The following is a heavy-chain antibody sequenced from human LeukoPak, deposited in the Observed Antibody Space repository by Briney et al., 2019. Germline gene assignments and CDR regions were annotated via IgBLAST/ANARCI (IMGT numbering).Heavy chain of an antibody. V-gene: IGHV1-2*02. CDR1: GYTFTGYY. Sequence: ASVKVSCKASGYTFTGYYMHWVRQAPGQGLEWMGWINPNSDGTNYAQKFQGRVTMTRDTSISTAYMELSRLRSDDTAVYYCARDGSVVVIASGGYYYMDVWGKGTTVTVSS. J-gene: IGHJ6*03. CDR3: ARDGSVVVIASGGYYYMDV. D-gene: IGHD2-21*01. CDR2: INPNSDGT.